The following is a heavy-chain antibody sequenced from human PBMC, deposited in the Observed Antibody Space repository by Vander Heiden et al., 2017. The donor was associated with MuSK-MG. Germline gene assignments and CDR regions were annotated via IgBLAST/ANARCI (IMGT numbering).Heavy chain of an antibody. D-gene: IGHD2-15*01. Sequence: EVQLVESGGGLVQPGGSLRLSCAASGFTFSSYWMHWVRQAPGKGLVWVARINGDGSSTSYADSVKGRFTISRENAKNTLYLQMNSLRAEDTAVYYCARDSVVVAATDSWGQGTLVTVSS. V-gene: IGHV3-74*01. CDR2: INGDGSST. J-gene: IGHJ4*02. CDR1: GFTFSSYW. CDR3: ARDSVVVAATDS.